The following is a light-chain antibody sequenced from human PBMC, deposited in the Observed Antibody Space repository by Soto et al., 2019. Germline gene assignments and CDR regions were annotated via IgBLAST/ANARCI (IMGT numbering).Light chain of an antibody. Sequence: QSVLTQPPSASGSPGQSVTISCTGTSSDIGDYNYVSWYQQHPGRAPKVMIYEVSKRPSGVPDRFSGSKSGNTASLTVSGIQAEDEADYYCYSYAGSNNNVFGTGTKLTVL. CDR2: EVS. V-gene: IGLV2-8*01. CDR1: SSDIGDYNY. J-gene: IGLJ1*01. CDR3: YSYAGSNNNV.